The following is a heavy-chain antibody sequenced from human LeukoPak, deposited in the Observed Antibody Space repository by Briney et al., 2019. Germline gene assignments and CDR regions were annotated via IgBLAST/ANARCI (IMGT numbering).Heavy chain of an antibody. CDR1: GGSISSGGYS. D-gene: IGHD3-22*01. V-gene: IGHV4-30-4*07. Sequence: SETLSLTRAVSGGSISSGGYSWSWIRQPPGKGLEWIGYIYYSGSTYYNPSLKSRVTISVDTSKNQFSLKLSSVTAADTAVYYCARAMIEAFDIWGQGTMVTVSS. J-gene: IGHJ3*02. CDR2: IYYSGST. CDR3: ARAMIEAFDI.